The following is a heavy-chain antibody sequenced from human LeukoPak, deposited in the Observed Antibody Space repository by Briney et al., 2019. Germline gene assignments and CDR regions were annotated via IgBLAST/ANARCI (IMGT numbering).Heavy chain of an antibody. CDR3: TRDSSGYSSRYYYYYMDV. D-gene: IGHD3-22*01. CDR2: IYTSGST. J-gene: IGHJ6*03. V-gene: IGHV4-4*07. CDR1: GGSISSYY. Sequence: SETLSLTCTVSGGSISSYYWSWVRQPAGKGLEWIGRIYTSGSTNYNPSLKSRVTTSVDTSKNQFSLRLSSVTAADTAVYYCTRDSSGYSSRYYYYYMDVWGKGTTVTVSS.